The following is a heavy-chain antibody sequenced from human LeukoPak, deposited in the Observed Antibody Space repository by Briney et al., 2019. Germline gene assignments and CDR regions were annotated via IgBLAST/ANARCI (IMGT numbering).Heavy chain of an antibody. CDR1: GFTFSSYA. V-gene: IGHV3-7*01. J-gene: IGHJ4*02. Sequence: GGSLRLSCAASGFTFSSYAMSWVRQAPGKGLEWVANIKRDGGEKYYVDSVKGRFTISRDNAKNSLYLQMNSLRTEDTAVYYCARGRGSWYGVYFDYWGQGTLVTVSS. D-gene: IGHD6-13*01. CDR3: ARGRGSWYGVYFDY. CDR2: IKRDGGEK.